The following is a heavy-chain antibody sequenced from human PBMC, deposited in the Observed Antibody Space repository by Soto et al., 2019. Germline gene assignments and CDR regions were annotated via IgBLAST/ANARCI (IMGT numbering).Heavy chain of an antibody. V-gene: IGHV4-4*02. CDR2: SYHSGST. CDR3: ARSITFDWLFFDN. Sequence: SETLSLTCAVSGGSISRSNWWSWVRQPPGKGLEWIGESYHSGSTNYHPSLQSRVTISVDKSKNQFSLKLTSLTAADTAVYYCARSITFDWLFFDNWGQGTLVTVSS. CDR1: GGSISRSNW. D-gene: IGHD3-9*01. J-gene: IGHJ4*02.